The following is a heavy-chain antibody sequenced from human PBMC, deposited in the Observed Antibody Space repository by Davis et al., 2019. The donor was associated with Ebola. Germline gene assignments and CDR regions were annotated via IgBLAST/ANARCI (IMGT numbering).Heavy chain of an antibody. Sequence: AASVKVPCKASRYTFNIYYMYWVRQAPGQGLEWLGIINPSGGTTSYAQKFQGRVTMTRDTSTSTVYMELISLRSEDTAVYYCASPGRAAGAPRYWGQGTLVTVSS. V-gene: IGHV1-46*02. CDR2: INPSGGTT. J-gene: IGHJ4*02. CDR3: ASPGRAAGAPRY. D-gene: IGHD6-13*01. CDR1: RYTFNIYY.